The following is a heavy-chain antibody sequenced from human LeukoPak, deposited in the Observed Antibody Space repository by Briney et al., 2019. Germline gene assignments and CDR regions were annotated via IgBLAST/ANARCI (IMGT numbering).Heavy chain of an antibody. J-gene: IGHJ6*02. V-gene: IGHV4-39*01. Sequence: PSETLSLTCTVSGDSISSRSFYWGWIRQPPGKGLEWIGNIYYGGSTYYNPSLKSRVTISVDTSKNQFSLQLSSVTAADTAVYYCATHGSGYLYYYYGMDVWGQGTTVTVSS. CDR3: ATHGSGYLYYYYGMDV. CDR2: IYYGGST. CDR1: GDSISSRSFY. D-gene: IGHD3-22*01.